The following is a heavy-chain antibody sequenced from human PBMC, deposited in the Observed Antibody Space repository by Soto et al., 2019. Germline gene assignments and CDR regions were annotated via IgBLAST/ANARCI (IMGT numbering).Heavy chain of an antibody. CDR2: IIPIFGTA. D-gene: IGHD6-19*01. Sequence: SVKVSCKASGGTFSSYAISWVRQAPGQGLEWMGGIIPIFGTANYAQKFQGRVTITADKSTSTAYMELSSLRSEDTAVYYCARDRSGWSYYFDYWGQGTLVTVSS. V-gene: IGHV1-69*06. CDR1: GGTFSSYA. J-gene: IGHJ4*02. CDR3: ARDRSGWSYYFDY.